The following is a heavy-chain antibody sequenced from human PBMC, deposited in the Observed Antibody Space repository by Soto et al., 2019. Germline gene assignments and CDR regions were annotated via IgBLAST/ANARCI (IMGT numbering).Heavy chain of an antibody. J-gene: IGHJ4*02. CDR1: GGSFSSYY. CDR2: VYYRGRS. D-gene: IGHD3-22*01. V-gene: IGHV4-39*07. CDR3: ARYDYYDSSGYGEG. Sequence: SETLSLTCAVYGGSFSSYYWGWIRQSPGKGLEWIGSVYYRGRSYSKSSVKSRVTISVDTSKNRFSLKLSSVTAADTAVYYCARYDYYDSSGYGEGWGQGTLVTVSS.